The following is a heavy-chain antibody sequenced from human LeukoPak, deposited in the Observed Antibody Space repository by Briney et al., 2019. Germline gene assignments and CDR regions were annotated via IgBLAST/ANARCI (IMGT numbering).Heavy chain of an antibody. CDR2: ISGSGATT. CDR3: AKGQYYDRSGYYGCDY. D-gene: IGHD3-22*01. V-gene: IGHV3-23*01. CDR1: GFTFSSYP. J-gene: IGHJ4*02. Sequence: GGSLRLSCAASGFTFSSYPMSWVRQAPGKGLEWVSGISGSGATTYYADSVKGRFTISRDNSKNMLYVQMNSLRDEDTAVYYCAKGQYYDRSGYYGCDYWGQGTLVTVSS.